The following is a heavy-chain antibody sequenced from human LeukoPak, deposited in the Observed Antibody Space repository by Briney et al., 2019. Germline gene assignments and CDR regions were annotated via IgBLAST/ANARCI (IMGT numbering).Heavy chain of an antibody. Sequence: GGSLWPSCAASGFTFSSHGMSWVRQAPGGGLGWVSGTTGGGTTYYADSVKGRVTTSRDNSKNTLYLQMNSLRAEDTAVYYCAKDRHWLALDDWGQGTLVSVSS. CDR3: AKDRHWLALDD. D-gene: IGHD6-19*01. CDR2: TTGGGTT. CDR1: GFTFSSHG. V-gene: IGHV3-23*01. J-gene: IGHJ4*02.